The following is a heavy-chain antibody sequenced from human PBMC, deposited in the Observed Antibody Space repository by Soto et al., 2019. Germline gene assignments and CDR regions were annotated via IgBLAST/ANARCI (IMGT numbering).Heavy chain of an antibody. CDR3: ARDRHNNFFDP. V-gene: IGHV4-31*02. J-gene: IGHJ5*02. CDR2: IYYSGST. Sequence: WTWICQSPGKGLEWIGYIYYSGSTYYNPSLESRVAISLDTSRSQFSLTLHSVTAADTAIYYCARDRHNNFFDPWGQGTLVTVSS. D-gene: IGHD6-6*01.